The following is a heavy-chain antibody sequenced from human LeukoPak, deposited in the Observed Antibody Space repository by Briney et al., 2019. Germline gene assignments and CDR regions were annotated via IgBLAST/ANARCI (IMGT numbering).Heavy chain of an antibody. CDR2: IKQDGSEK. CDR3: ARDGVATIRQNDAFDI. J-gene: IGHJ3*02. D-gene: IGHD5-12*01. V-gene: IGHV3-7*01. Sequence: GGSLRLSCVGSGFTFSNAWMNWVRQAPGKGLEWVANIKQDGSEKYYVDSVKGRFTISRDNAKNSLYLQMNSLRAEDTAVYYCARDGVATIRQNDAFDIWGQGTMVTVSS. CDR1: GFTFSNAW.